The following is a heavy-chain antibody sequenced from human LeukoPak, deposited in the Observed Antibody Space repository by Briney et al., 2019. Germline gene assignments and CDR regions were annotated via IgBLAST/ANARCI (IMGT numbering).Heavy chain of an antibody. J-gene: IGHJ5*02. V-gene: IGHV1-46*01. D-gene: IGHD4-17*01. CDR3: ARDVRSGDYGDYSNWFDP. CDR2: INPSGGST. Sequence: ASVKVSCKASGYTFTSYYMHWVRQAPGQGLEWMGIINPSGGSTSYAQKFQGRVTMTRDTSTSTVYMELSSLRAEDTAVYYCARDVRSGDYGDYSNWFDPWGQGTLVTVSS. CDR1: GYTFTSYY.